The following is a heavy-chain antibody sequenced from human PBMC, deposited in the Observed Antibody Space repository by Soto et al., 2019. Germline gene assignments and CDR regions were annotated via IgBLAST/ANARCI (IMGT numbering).Heavy chain of an antibody. CDR3: ARDKCSGGSCYLYYFDY. CDR2: IIPILGIA. CDR1: GGTFSSYT. V-gene: IGHV1-69*04. J-gene: IGHJ4*02. D-gene: IGHD2-15*01. Sequence: SVKVSCKASGGTFSSYTISWVRQAPGQGLEWMGRIIPILGIANYAQKFQGRVTITADKSTSTAYMELSSLRSEDTAVYYCARDKCSGGSCYLYYFDYWGQGALVTVSS.